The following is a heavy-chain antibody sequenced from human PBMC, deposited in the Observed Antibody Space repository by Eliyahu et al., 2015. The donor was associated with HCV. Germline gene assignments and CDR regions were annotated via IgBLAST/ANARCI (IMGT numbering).Heavy chain of an antibody. J-gene: IGHJ6*02. V-gene: IGHV1-69*01. CDR3: ARLTIFGVVTRTPQKLGMDV. D-gene: IGHD3-3*01. Sequence: LEWMGGIIPIFGTANYAQKFQGRVTITADESTSTAYMELSSLRSEDTAVYYCARLTIFGVVTRTPQKLGMDVWGQGTTVTVSS. CDR2: IIPIFGTA.